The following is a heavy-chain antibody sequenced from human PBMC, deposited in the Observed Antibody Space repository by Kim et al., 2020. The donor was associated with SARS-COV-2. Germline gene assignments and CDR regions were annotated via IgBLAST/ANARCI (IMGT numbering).Heavy chain of an antibody. CDR3: ARGLLLRYFDSTYYYYMDV. CDR2: IYYSGST. J-gene: IGHJ6*03. V-gene: IGHV4-61*01. Sequence: SETLSLTCTVSGGSVSSGSYYWSWIRQPPGKGLEWIGYIYYSGSTNFNPSLKSRVTISVDTSKNQFSLKLSSVTAADTAMYYCARGLLLRYFDSTYYYYMDVWGKGTTVTVSS. D-gene: IGHD3-9*01. CDR1: GGSVSSGSYY.